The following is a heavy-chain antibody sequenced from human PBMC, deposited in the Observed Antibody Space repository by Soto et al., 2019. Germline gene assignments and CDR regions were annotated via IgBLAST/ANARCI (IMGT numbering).Heavy chain of an antibody. D-gene: IGHD3-10*01. J-gene: IGHJ6*02. V-gene: IGHV3-11*01. Sequence: PGGSLRLSCAASGFPFSDYYMSWIRQAPGKGLEWVSYISSSGSTIYYADSVKGRFTISRDNAKNSLYLQMNSLRAEDTAVYYCARFGYITMVRPMGSDYYYGMDVWGQGTTVTVSS. CDR2: ISSSGSTI. CDR3: ARFGYITMVRPMGSDYYYGMDV. CDR1: GFPFSDYY.